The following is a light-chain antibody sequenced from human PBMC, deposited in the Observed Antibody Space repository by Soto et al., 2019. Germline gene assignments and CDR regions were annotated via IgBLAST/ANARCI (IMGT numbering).Light chain of an antibody. Sequence: EMVLTQSPATLSLSPGERATLSCRASQSVSSYLAWYQQKPGQAPRLLIYDTSKRATGIPARFSGSGSGTDFTLTISSLEPEDFAVYYCQQRTNWPRSFIFGPGTKVDIK. CDR1: QSVSSY. J-gene: IGKJ3*01. CDR3: QQRTNWPRSFI. V-gene: IGKV3-11*01. CDR2: DTS.